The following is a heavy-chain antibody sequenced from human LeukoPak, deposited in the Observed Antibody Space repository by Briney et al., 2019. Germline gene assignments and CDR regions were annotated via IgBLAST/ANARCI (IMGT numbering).Heavy chain of an antibody. Sequence: SETLSLTCAVHGGSLSDYYWSWIRQPPEKGLEWIGEINHSGSTNYNPSLKSRVTISVDASKNHFSLKLNSVTAADTAIYYCARHFAFAKYFQHWGQGTLVTVSS. D-gene: IGHD3-10*01. J-gene: IGHJ1*01. CDR2: INHSGST. V-gene: IGHV4-34*01. CDR1: GGSLSDYY. CDR3: ARHFAFAKYFQH.